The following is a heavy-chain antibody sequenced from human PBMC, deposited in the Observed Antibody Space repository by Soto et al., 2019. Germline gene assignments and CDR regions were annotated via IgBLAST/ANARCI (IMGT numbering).Heavy chain of an antibody. CDR1: GFTFRSYA. CDR3: VRSMIIVVRLIGLDY. V-gene: IGHV3-30-3*01. CDR2: ISYDGSNK. J-gene: IGHJ4*02. D-gene: IGHD3-22*01. Sequence: QVQLVESGGGVVQPGGSLRHSCGASGFTFRSYAMHWVRQTPGKGLEWVAVISYDGSNKHYADSVKGRFSISRDNAKNMLYLQMDSLSSEDTAVYYCVRSMIIVVRLIGLDYWGQGTLVTVSS.